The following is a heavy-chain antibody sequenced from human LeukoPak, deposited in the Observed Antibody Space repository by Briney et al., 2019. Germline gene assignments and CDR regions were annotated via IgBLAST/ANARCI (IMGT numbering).Heavy chain of an antibody. CDR1: GFTFSSYA. CDR2: ISGSGGST. V-gene: IGHV3-23*01. D-gene: IGHD6-6*01. CDR3: AKDLAARPAGGYYGMDV. J-gene: IGHJ6*02. Sequence: PGGSLRLSCAASGFTFSSYAMSWVRQAPGKGLEWVSAISGSGGSTYYADSVEGRFTISRDNSKNTLYLQMNSLRAEDTAVYYCAKDLAARPAGGYYGMDVWGQGTTVTVSS.